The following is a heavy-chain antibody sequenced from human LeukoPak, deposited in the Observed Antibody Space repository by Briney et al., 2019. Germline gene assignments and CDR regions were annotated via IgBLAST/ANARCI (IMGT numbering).Heavy chain of an antibody. CDR2: IYSDGRT. Sequence: SGGSLRLSCAASGFTFSSYAMSWVRQAPGKGLEWVSVIYSDGRTYYADSVKGRFTISRDNSKNTLYLQMNSLRAEDTAVYYCARIRNCGGDCYLIDYWGQGTLVTVSS. D-gene: IGHD2-21*02. CDR3: ARIRNCGGDCYLIDY. J-gene: IGHJ4*02. CDR1: GFTFSSYA. V-gene: IGHV3-66*01.